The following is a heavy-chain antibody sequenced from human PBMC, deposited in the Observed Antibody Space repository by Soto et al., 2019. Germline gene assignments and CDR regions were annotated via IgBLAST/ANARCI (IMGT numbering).Heavy chain of an antibody. V-gene: IGHV3-48*03. CDR1: GFTFSSFE. J-gene: IGHJ2*01. CDR3: ARGAGYCSSTSCRNWYFDL. CDR2: ISATGSVI. Sequence: EVQLVESGGGLVQSGGSLRLSCAASGFTFSSFEMNWVRQAPGKGLEWVSYISATGSVIFYANSVKGRFTISRDNSKNTLYLQMNSLRAEDTAVYYCARGAGYCSSTSCRNWYFDLWGRGTLVTVSS. D-gene: IGHD2-2*01.